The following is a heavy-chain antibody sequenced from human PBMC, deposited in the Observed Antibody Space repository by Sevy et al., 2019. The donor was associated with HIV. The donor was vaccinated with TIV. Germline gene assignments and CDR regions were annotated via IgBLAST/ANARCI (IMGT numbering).Heavy chain of an antibody. D-gene: IGHD3-22*01. Sequence: GGSLRLSCAASGFTFSRYAMNWVRQAPGKGLEWVSGISGSGGSGDKTNYADCVKGRFSISRDDSKNSLYLQLNSLSAEDTAIYYCARKYDSSGYFDYWGQGTLVTVSS. CDR2: ISGSGGSGDKT. V-gene: IGHV3-23*01. J-gene: IGHJ4*02. CDR3: ARKYDSSGYFDY. CDR1: GFTFSRYA.